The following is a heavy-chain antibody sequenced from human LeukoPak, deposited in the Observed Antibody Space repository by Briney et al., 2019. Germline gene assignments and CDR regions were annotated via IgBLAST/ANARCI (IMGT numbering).Heavy chain of an antibody. CDR2: ISGSGGST. J-gene: IGHJ4*02. D-gene: IGHD3-22*01. CDR3: AKDSRITMIVVVLRGFDY. V-gene: IGHV3-23*01. CDR1: GFTFSSYA. Sequence: GGSLRLSCAASGFTFSSYAMSWVRQAPGKGLEWVSAISGSGGSTYYADSVKGRFTISRDNSKNTLYLQMNSLRAEDTAVYYCAKDSRITMIVVVLRGFDYWGQGTLVTVSS.